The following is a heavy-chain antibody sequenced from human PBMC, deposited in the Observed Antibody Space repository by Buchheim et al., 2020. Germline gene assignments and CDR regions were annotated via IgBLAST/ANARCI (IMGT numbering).Heavy chain of an antibody. Sequence: QVQLQESGPGLVKPSETLSLTCTVSGGSISSYYWSWIRQPPGKGLEWIGYIYYSGSTNYNPSLKSRVTISVDTSKNQFSLKLSSVTAADTAVYYCTRDGIAAHPKAAKFDPWGQGTL. CDR1: GGSISSYY. V-gene: IGHV4-59*01. CDR3: TRDGIAAHPKAAKFDP. J-gene: IGHJ5*02. CDR2: IYYSGST. D-gene: IGHD6-6*01.